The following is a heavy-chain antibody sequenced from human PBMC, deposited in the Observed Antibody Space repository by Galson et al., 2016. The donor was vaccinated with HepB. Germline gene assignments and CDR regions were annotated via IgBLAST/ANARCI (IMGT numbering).Heavy chain of an antibody. Sequence: SLRLSCAASEFPFNKYAMTWVRQAPGEGLEWVSGISTSGGSTYYTDSVKGRFTISRENPTNTPYLQTNSLRVEDTAVYYCVKGQGGEWEALLWGQGTLVSVSS. D-gene: IGHD1-26*01. J-gene: IGHJ4*02. V-gene: IGHV3-23*01. CDR1: EFPFNKYA. CDR3: VKGQGGEWEALL. CDR2: ISTSGGST.